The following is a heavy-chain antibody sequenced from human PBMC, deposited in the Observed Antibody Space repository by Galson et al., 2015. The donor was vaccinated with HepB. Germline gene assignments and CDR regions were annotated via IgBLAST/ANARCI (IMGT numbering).Heavy chain of an antibody. V-gene: IGHV3-23*01. CDR1: GFTFNSYA. D-gene: IGHD1-1*01. Sequence: SLRLSCAASGFTFNSYAMAWVRQAPGKGLEWVSTISGGGGGIWYAGSVKGRFTISRDDSKNTFYLRMSSLRAEDTALYYCARDRRYPDDVFDIWGQGTMVTVSS. CDR2: ISGGGGGI. CDR3: ARDRRYPDDVFDI. J-gene: IGHJ3*02.